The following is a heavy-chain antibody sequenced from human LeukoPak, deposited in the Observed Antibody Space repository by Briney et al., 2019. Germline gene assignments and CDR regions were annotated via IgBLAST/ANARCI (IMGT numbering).Heavy chain of an antibody. V-gene: IGHV3-21*01. CDR1: GFTFSSYS. D-gene: IGHD3-10*01. J-gene: IGHJ4*02. CDR2: ISSSSSYI. Sequence: GGSLRLSCAASGFTFSSYSMNWVRQAPGKGLEWVSSISSSSSYIYYADSVKGRFTISRDNAKNSLYLQMNSLRAEDTAVYYCARYPLVAGELFRWGQGTLVTVSS. CDR3: ARYPLVAGELFR.